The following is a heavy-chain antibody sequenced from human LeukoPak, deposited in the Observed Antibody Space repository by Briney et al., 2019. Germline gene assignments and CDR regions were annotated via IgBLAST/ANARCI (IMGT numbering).Heavy chain of an antibody. J-gene: IGHJ3*02. CDR3: ATGTPLITMVAFDI. CDR2: FDPEDGET. V-gene: IGHV1-24*01. D-gene: IGHD3-10*01. Sequence: ASVKVSCKVSGYTLTELSMHWVRQAPGKGLEWMGGFDPEDGETIYAQKFQGRVTMTEDTSTDTAYMELSSLRSEDTAVYYCATGTPLITMVAFDIWGQGTMVTVSS. CDR1: GYTLTELS.